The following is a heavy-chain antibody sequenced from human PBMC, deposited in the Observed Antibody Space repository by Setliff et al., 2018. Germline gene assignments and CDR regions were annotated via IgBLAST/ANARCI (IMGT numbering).Heavy chain of an antibody. CDR2: LYDSGAT. V-gene: IGHV4-39*07. CDR1: GGSISSISYY. Sequence: SETLSLTCTVPGGSISSISYYWGWIRQPPGKGLEWIGTLYDSGATDYNLSLKSRVTISLDSSKNQFSLRLSSVTAADAAVYFCARESATIGEFPLYYFDKWGQGIPVTVSS. CDR3: ARESATIGEFPLYYFDK. J-gene: IGHJ4*02. D-gene: IGHD3-10*01.